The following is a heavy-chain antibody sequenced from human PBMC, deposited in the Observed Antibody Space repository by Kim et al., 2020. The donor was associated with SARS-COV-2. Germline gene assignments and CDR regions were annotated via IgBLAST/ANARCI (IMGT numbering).Heavy chain of an antibody. CDR2: IYYSGST. CDR3: ARDQFGENWFDP. J-gene: IGHJ5*02. CDR1: GGSISSYY. V-gene: IGHV4-59*01. D-gene: IGHD3-10*01. Sequence: SETLSLTCTVSGGSISSYYWSWIRQPPGKGLEWIGYIYYSGSTNYNPSLKSRVTISVDTSKNQFSLKLSSVTAADTAVYYCARDQFGENWFDPWGQGTLVTVSS.